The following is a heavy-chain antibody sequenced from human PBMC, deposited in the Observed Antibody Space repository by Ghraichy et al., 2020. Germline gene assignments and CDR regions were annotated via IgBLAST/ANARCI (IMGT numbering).Heavy chain of an antibody. V-gene: IGHV4-39*01. CDR3: ARLSLAAAGMRPFDY. D-gene: IGHD6-13*01. CDR2: IYYSGST. J-gene: IGHJ4*02. Sequence: SETLSLTCTVSGGSINSGDYYWGWIRQPPGKGLEWIGSIYYSGSTYYNPSLKSRVTISVDTSKNQFSLELSSVTAADSAVYFCARLSLAAAGMRPFDYWGQGTLVTVSS. CDR1: GGSINSGDYY.